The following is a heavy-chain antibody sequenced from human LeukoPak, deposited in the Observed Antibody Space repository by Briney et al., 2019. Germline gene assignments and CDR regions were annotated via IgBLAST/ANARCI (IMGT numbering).Heavy chain of an antibody. J-gene: IGHJ4*02. CDR3: AKGDFYDSSGYPYFDY. D-gene: IGHD3-22*01. V-gene: IGHV3-23*01. CDR2: ISGSGGST. CDR1: GFTFSSYA. Sequence: GGSLRLSCAASGFTFSSYAMSWVRQAPGKGLEWVSAISGSGGSTYYTDSVKGRFTISRDNSKNTLYLQMNSLRAEDTAVYYCAKGDFYDSSGYPYFDYWGQGTLVTVSS.